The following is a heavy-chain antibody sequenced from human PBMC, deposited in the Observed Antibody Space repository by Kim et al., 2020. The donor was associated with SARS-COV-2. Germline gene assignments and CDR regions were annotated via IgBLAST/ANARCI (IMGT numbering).Heavy chain of an antibody. Sequence: GGSLRLSCAASGFTITSCAMSWVRQAPGKGLEWVSAIAANGGGTYYADSVRGRFIISRDIPKKTLYLQMNTLTAEDTAVFFCAKRRTGAFLHAFYNWGLG. J-gene: IGHJ4*02. D-gene: IGHD3-3*01. V-gene: IGHV3-23*01. CDR2: IAANGGGT. CDR1: GFTITSCA. CDR3: AKRRTGAFLHAFYN.